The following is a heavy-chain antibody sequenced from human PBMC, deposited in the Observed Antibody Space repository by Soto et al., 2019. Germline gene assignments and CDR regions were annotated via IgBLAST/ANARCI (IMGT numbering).Heavy chain of an antibody. CDR3: ARLIVGRNYVLYYYYGMDV. V-gene: IGHV4-39*01. CDR2: IYYSGST. D-gene: IGHD4-4*01. Sequence: QLQLQESGPGLVKPSETLSLTCTVSGGSISSSSYYWGWIRQPPGKGLEWIGSIYYSGSTYYNPSLKSRVTISVDTSKNQFSLKLSSVTAADTAVYYCARLIVGRNYVLYYYYGMDVWGQGTTVTVSS. CDR1: GGSISSSSYY. J-gene: IGHJ6*02.